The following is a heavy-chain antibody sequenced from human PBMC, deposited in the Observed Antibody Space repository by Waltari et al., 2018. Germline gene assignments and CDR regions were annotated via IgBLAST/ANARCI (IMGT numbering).Heavy chain of an antibody. CDR2: ISYDGSNK. Sequence: QVQLVESGGGVVQPGRSLRLSCAASGFTFSNYAMHWVRQAPGKGLEWVAVISYDGSNKNYADSVKGRFTISRDNSKNTLYLQMNSLRAEDTAVYYCASGVLSFTELKLRGVFDYWGQGTLVTVSS. V-gene: IGHV3-30-3*01. CDR3: ASGVLSFTELKLRGVFDY. D-gene: IGHD1-7*01. CDR1: GFTFSNYA. J-gene: IGHJ4*02.